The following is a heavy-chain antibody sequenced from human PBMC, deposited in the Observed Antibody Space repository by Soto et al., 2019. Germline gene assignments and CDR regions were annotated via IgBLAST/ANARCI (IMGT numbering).Heavy chain of an antibody. CDR1: GFTFSTYS. Sequence: GGSLRLSCAASGFTFSTYSMNWVRQAPGKGLEWVSFISRSSNYIFYVDSVKGRFTISRDNAKNSLYLQMNSLRAEDTAVYYCARGSSWYPHYFDYWGQGTLVTVSS. V-gene: IGHV3-21*04. CDR3: ARGSSWYPHYFDY. D-gene: IGHD6-13*01. CDR2: ISRSSNYI. J-gene: IGHJ4*02.